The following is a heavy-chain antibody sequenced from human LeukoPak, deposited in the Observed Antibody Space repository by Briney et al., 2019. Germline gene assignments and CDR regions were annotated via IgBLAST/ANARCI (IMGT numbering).Heavy chain of an antibody. V-gene: IGHV1-8*01. Sequence: ASVKVSCKASGYTFTNYDINWVRQATGQGLEWMGWMNPNSGNTGYARRFQGRVTMTRDTSTGTAYMDLSSLTSEDTAVYYCARNPAASGSFEYWGQGTLVTVSS. CDR2: MNPNSGNT. J-gene: IGHJ4*02. CDR1: GYTFTNYD. D-gene: IGHD3-10*01. CDR3: ARNPAASGSFEY.